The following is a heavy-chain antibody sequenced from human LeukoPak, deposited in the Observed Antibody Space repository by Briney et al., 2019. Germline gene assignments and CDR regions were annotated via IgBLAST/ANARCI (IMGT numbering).Heavy chain of an antibody. CDR3: AERPPRGSGEWYFAF. J-gene: IGHJ4*02. CDR1: GFTFNSYA. CDR2: ISPSGTDT. V-gene: IGHV3-23*01. D-gene: IGHD2-8*01. Sequence: PGGSLRLSCAASGFTFNSYAMSWVRQAPGKGLEWVSAISPSGTDTYYADSVKGRFTISRDNSKNTLYLQMNSLRADDAAVYYCAERPPRGSGEWYFAFWGQGTLVTVSP.